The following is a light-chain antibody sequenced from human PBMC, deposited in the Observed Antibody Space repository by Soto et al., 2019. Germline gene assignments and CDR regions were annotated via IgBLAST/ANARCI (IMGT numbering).Light chain of an antibody. CDR3: QQRNSPPLT. J-gene: IGKJ3*01. CDR2: DAS. CDR1: QSIGSF. V-gene: IGKV3-11*01. Sequence: EIVLTQSPASLSVSPGETVTLSCRTSQSIGSFLAWYRQRPGQTPRLLIHDASNRPPGVPARISGSGSQTDFTLTIKSVEPEASAVYFCQQRNSPPLTFGPGTEVNI.